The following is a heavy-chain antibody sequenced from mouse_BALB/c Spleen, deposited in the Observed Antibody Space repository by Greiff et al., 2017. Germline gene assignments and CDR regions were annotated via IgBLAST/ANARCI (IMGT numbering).Heavy chain of an antibody. CDR1: GFTFSSYA. J-gene: IGHJ2*01. CDR2: ISSGGST. D-gene: IGHD2-10*02. Sequence: EVQLVESGGGLVKPGGSLKLSCAASGFTFSSYAMSWVRQTPEKRLEWVASISSGGSTYYPDSVKGRFTISRDNARNILYLQISSLRSEDTAMYYCAREEYGNYSVDYWGQGTTLTVSS. V-gene: IGHV5-6-5*01. CDR3: AREEYGNYSVDY.